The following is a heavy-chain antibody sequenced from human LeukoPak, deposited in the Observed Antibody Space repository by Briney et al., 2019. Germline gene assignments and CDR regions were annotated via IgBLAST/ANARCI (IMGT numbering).Heavy chain of an antibody. V-gene: IGHV1-2*02. CDR3: ARLSTIPTRLFDY. D-gene: IGHD2-2*02. CDR2: INPNSGGT. J-gene: IGHJ4*02. Sequence: ASVKVSCKASGYTFTSYGISWVRQSPGQGLEWMGWINPNSGGTNYAQKFQGRVTMTRNASISTAYMELSSLRSDDTAVYYCARLSTIPTRLFDYWGQGTLVTVSS. CDR1: GYTFTSYG.